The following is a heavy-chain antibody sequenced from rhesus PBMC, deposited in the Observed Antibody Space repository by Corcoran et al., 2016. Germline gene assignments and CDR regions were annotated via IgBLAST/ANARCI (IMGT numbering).Heavy chain of an antibody. V-gene: IGHV2-174*01. CDR3: ARRLGGWSLFDY. D-gene: IGHD2-39*02. CDR1: GFSLPTSGMG. CDR2: IYWDDDK. Sequence: QVTLKESGPALVKPTQTLTLTCTFSGFSLPTSGMGVGWIRQPPGKALEWLALIYWDDDKRYSTSLKSRLTISKDTSKNQVVLTMTNMDPVDTATYYCARRLGGWSLFDYWGQGVLVTVSS. J-gene: IGHJ4*01.